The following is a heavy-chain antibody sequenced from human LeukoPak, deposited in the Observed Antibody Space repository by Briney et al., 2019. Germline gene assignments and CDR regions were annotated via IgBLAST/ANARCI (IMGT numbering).Heavy chain of an antibody. CDR3: ARARDTTRSYYGMDV. Sequence: PGGSLRLSCAASGFTFSSYWMSWVRQAPGKGLEWVANIKQDGSEKYYVDSVKGRFTISRDNAKNSLYLQMNSLRAEDTAVYYCARARDTTRSYYGMDVWGQGTTVTVSS. CDR1: GFTFSSYW. D-gene: IGHD1-26*01. CDR2: IKQDGSEK. V-gene: IGHV3-7*01. J-gene: IGHJ6*02.